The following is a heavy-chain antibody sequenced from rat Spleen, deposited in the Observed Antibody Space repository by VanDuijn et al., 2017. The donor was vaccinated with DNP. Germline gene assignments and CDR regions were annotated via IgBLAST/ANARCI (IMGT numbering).Heavy chain of an antibody. D-gene: IGHD2-1*01. CDR3: ARWVRYFDS. CDR1: GYSITSSY. Sequence: EVQLQESGPGLVRPSQSLSLTCSVTGYSITSSYRWNWIRKFPGNKMEYLGYISYSGGTNYNPFLKSRISITRDTSKNQFFLHLNSLTTEDTATYYCARWVRYFDSWGQGTLVTVSS. V-gene: IGHV3-1*01. CDR2: ISYSGGT. J-gene: IGHJ3*01.